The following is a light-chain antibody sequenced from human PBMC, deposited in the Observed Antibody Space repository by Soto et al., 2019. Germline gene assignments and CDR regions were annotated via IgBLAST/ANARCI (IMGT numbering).Light chain of an antibody. CDR2: EVS. J-gene: IGLJ1*01. CDR1: SSDVGRYNY. CDR3: SSYAGSSHYV. V-gene: IGLV2-8*01. Sequence: QSALPQPPSASGSPGQSVTISCTGTSSDVGRYNYISWYQQHPGKAPKLMIYEVSKRPSGVPDRFSGSKSGNTASLTVSGLQAEDEADYYCSSYAGSSHYVFRTGTKVTVL.